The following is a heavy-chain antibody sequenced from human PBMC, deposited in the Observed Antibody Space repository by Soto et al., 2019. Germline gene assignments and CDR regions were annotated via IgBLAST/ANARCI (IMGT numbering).Heavy chain of an antibody. J-gene: IGHJ5*02. V-gene: IGHV1-18*04. Sequence: ASVKVSCKASGYIFTSYGITWVRQAPGQGLEGMGWISTNNGNTNYAEKLQGRVSMSTDTSTSTAYMELRSLRSDDTAVYYCARDRPVGLAGIPDYNWFDPWGQGXLVTVYS. CDR2: ISTNNGNT. CDR3: ARDRPVGLAGIPDYNWFDP. CDR1: GYIFTSYG. D-gene: IGHD2-2*02.